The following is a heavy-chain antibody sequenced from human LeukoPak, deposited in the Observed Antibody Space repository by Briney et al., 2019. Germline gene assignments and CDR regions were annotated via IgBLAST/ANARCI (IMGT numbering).Heavy chain of an antibody. J-gene: IGHJ4*02. V-gene: IGHV4-30-2*01. CDR3: ASEQPSYFDY. Sequence: SETLSLTCAVSGGSISSGGYSWSWIRQPPGKGLEWIGYIYHSGSTYYNPSLKSRVTISVDTSKNQFSLKLSSVTAADTAVYYCASEQPSYFDYWGQGTLVTVSS. CDR1: GGSISSGGYS. D-gene: IGHD1-1*01. CDR2: IYHSGST.